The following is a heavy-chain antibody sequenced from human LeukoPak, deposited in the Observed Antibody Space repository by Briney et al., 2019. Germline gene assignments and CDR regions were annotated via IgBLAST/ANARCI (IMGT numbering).Heavy chain of an antibody. CDR2: IHTSGST. D-gene: IGHD2-2*02. Sequence: SETLSLTCTVSGGSISSYYWSWIRQPAGKGLEWIGRIHTSGSTNNNPPLKSRVTMSVDTSKNQFSLKLSSVTAADTAVYYCARLPYCSSTSCYIFSNAFDIWGQGTMVTVSS. J-gene: IGHJ3*02. V-gene: IGHV4-4*07. CDR3: ARLPYCSSTSCYIFSNAFDI. CDR1: GGSISSYY.